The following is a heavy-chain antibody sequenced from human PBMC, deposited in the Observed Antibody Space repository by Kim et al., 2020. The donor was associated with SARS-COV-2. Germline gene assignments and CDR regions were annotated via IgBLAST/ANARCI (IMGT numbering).Heavy chain of an antibody. CDR3: ARRTQGWLVRGDYYFDY. D-gene: IGHD6-19*01. J-gene: IGHJ4*02. V-gene: IGHV4-59*08. Sequence: RKGRVTISVDTSKNQFSLKLSSVTAADTAVYYCARRTQGWLVRGDYYFDYWGQGTLVTVSS.